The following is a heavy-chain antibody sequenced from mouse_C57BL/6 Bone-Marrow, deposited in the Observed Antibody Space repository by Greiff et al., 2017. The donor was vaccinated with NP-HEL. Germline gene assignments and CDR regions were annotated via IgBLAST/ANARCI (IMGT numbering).Heavy chain of an antibody. D-gene: IGHD6-2*01. J-gene: IGHJ4*01. Sequence: EVQRVESGGGLVQPGGSLKLSCAASGFTFSDYYMYWVRQTPEKRLEWVAYISNGGGSTYYPDTVKGRFTISRDNAKNTLYLQMSRLKSEDTAMYYCASLLSLYAMDYWGQGTSVTVSS. CDR2: ISNGGGST. CDR1: GFTFSDYY. CDR3: ASLLSLYAMDY. V-gene: IGHV5-12*01.